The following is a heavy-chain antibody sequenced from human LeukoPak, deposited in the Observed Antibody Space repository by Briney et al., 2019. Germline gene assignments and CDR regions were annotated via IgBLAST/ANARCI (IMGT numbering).Heavy chain of an antibody. CDR2: IWNDGSNK. D-gene: IGHD1-26*01. J-gene: IGHJ4*02. Sequence: GGSLRLSCAASGFTFSIYGMNWVRQAPGKGLEWVAVIWNDGSNKYYADSVKGRFTISRDNSKNTLYLQMNSLRGEDTAVYYCARASGSYDYWGRGTLVTVSS. V-gene: IGHV3-33*01. CDR3: ARASGSYDY. CDR1: GFTFSIYG.